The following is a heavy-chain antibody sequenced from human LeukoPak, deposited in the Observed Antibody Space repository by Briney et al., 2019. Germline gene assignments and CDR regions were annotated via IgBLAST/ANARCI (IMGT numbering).Heavy chain of an antibody. CDR3: ASGSGRNLFDY. J-gene: IGHJ4*02. V-gene: IGHV1-69*05. CDR2: IIPIFGTA. Sequence: ASVKVSCTASGGTFSSYAISWVRQAPGQGLEWMGRIIPIFGTANYAQKFQGRVTITTDESTSTAYMELSSLRSEDTAVYYCASGSGRNLFDYWGQETLVTVSS. D-gene: IGHD6-19*01. CDR1: GGTFSSYA.